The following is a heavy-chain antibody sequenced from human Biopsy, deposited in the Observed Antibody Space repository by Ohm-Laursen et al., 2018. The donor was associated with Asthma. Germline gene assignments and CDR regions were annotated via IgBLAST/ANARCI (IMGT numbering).Heavy chain of an antibody. Sequence: SLRLSCAAPGFTFSSYAMHWVRQAPGKGLQWVAGISYDGMNKYYGDSVRGRFTISRDNSENTLYLQMNSLRGEDTAVYYCARDRRGVDSAMGPGDYWGQGTLVSVSS. CDR1: GFTFSSYA. CDR3: ARDRRGVDSAMGPGDY. CDR2: ISYDGMNK. V-gene: IGHV3-30*04. J-gene: IGHJ4*02. D-gene: IGHD5-18*01.